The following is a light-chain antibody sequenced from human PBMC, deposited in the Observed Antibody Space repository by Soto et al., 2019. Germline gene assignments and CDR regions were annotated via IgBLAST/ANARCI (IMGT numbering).Light chain of an antibody. CDR2: EGS. V-gene: IGLV2-23*01. Sequence: QSALTQPASVSGSPGQSITISCTGTSSDVGSYNLVSWYQQHPGKAPKLMIYEGSKRPSGAPNRFSGSTPGNTAPLTISALQAQDAAHYSSCSYAASSPLVFAGGTKLTLL. CDR3: CSYAASSPLV. CDR1: SSDVGSYNL. J-gene: IGLJ2*01.